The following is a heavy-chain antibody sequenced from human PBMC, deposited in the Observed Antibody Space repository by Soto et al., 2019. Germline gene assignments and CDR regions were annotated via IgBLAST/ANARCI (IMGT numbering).Heavy chain of an antibody. CDR3: AKDRPYGSGSYPTLFDY. D-gene: IGHD3-10*01. CDR1: GFTFSSYA. V-gene: IGHV3-23*01. Sequence: EVQLLESGGGLVQPGGSLRLSCAASGFTFSSYAMSWVRQAPGKGLEWVSGISGSGGSTYYADSVKGRFTISRDNSKNPLYLQMNSLRAEDTAVYYCAKDRPYGSGSYPTLFDYWGQGTLVTVSS. CDR2: ISGSGGST. J-gene: IGHJ4*02.